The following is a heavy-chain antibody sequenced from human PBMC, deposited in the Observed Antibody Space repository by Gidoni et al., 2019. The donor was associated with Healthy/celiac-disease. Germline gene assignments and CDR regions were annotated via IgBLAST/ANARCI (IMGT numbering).Heavy chain of an antibody. J-gene: IGHJ4*02. Sequence: EVQLLESGGGLVQPGGSLRLSCAASRVPFISYAMSLVRQAQGKGLEWVSAISGSGGSTYYADSVKGRFTISRDNSKNTLYLQMNSLRAEDTAVYYCATRNRFGGQGTLVTVSS. CDR2: ISGSGGST. CDR1: RVPFISYA. CDR3: ATRNRF. V-gene: IGHV3-23*01. D-gene: IGHD3-16*02.